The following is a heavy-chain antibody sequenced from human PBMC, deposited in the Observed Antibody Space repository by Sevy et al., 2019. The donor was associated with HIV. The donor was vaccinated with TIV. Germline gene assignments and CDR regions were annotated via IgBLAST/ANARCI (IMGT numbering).Heavy chain of an antibody. CDR2: IHYSGTT. Sequence: SETVSLTWTVSGGSISGGNYFWSWIRQSPGKGLEWIGYIHYSGTTNYNPSLKSRATISVDTSKNQFSLKLRSMTAADTAIYYSAGDSRNYPYYFDYWGQGTLVTVSS. V-gene: IGHV4-61*01. CDR1: GGSISGGNYF. D-gene: IGHD2-2*01. J-gene: IGHJ4*01. CDR3: AGDSRNYPYYFDY.